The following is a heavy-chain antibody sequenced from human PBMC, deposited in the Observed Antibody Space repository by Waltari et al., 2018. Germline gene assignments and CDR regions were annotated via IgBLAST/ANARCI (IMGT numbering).Heavy chain of an antibody. CDR1: GFTFRSYW. CDR2: INSDGSST. V-gene: IGHV3-74*01. J-gene: IGHJ4*02. Sequence: EVQLVESGGGLVQPGGSLRLSCAASGFTFRSYWIHWVRQAPGKGLVWVSRINSDGSSTSYADSVKGRFTISRDNAKNTLYLQMNSLRAEDTAVYYCAREGYSHDQYYFDYWGQGTLVTVSS. CDR3: AREGYSHDQYYFDY. D-gene: IGHD6-13*01.